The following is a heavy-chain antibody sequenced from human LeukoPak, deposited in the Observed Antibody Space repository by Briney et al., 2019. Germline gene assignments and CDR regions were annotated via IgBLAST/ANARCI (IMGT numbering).Heavy chain of an antibody. D-gene: IGHD6-6*01. CDR2: ISSSGSAM. Sequence: PGGSLRLSCIASGLTFSGREMNWVRQAPGKGLECVSYISSSGSAMYYADSVTGRFTISRDNAKNSLYLQLNSLRVEDTAVYYCARVPLYSRSSFRYFDYWGQGTLVTVSS. CDR1: GLTFSGRE. CDR3: ARVPLYSRSSFRYFDY. J-gene: IGHJ4*02. V-gene: IGHV3-48*03.